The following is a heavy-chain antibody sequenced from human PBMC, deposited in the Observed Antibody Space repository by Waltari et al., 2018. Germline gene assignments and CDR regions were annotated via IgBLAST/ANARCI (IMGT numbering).Heavy chain of an antibody. D-gene: IGHD5-12*01. CDR2: ISGTGAST. CDR1: GFPFHTSA. Sequence: EEQLLESGGGQVQPGGSLRLSCEVSGFPFHTSAMSWVRQTPGKGLEWISSISGTGASTYYADSVKGRLTISRDNSKNKLYLQMDSLRTEDTAMYYCVKNSGYTNSWRDLWGQGTLVTVSS. J-gene: IGHJ4*02. V-gene: IGHV3-23*01. CDR3: VKNSGYTNSWRDL.